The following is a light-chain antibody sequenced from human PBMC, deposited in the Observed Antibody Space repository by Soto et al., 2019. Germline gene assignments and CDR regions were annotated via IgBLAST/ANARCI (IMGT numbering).Light chain of an antibody. Sequence: DIQMTQSPSSLSASVRDRVTITCRASQGISNYLARYQQKPGKVPKLLSYAASTLQSGVPTRFSGSGSGTDFTLNISSLQPEDVATYYWQKYNSTPWTFGQGTKVEIK. V-gene: IGKV1-27*01. J-gene: IGKJ1*01. CDR2: AAS. CDR3: QKYNSTPWT. CDR1: QGISNY.